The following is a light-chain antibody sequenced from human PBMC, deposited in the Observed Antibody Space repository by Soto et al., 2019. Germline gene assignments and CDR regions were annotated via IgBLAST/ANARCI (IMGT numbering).Light chain of an antibody. CDR3: SSYTSSSPSDV. CDR1: SSDVGGYNY. Sequence: QSVLTQPASVSGSPGQSITISCTGTSSDVGGYNYVSWYQQHPGKAPKLMIYEVSNRPSGVSNRFSGSKSGNTASLTISGLQAEDEADYYCSSYTSSSPSDVFGTGTKLTVL. CDR2: EVS. V-gene: IGLV2-14*01. J-gene: IGLJ1*01.